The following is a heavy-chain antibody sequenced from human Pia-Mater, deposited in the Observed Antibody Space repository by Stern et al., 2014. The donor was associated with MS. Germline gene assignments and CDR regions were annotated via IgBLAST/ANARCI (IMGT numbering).Heavy chain of an antibody. CDR3: ARDSSSWYGVDY. Sequence: EVQLVESGGGLVKPGGSLRLSCAASGFTFSSYSMNWVRQAPGKGLELVSSISSSSSYIYYADSVKGRFTISRDNAKNSLYLQMNSLRAEDTAVYYCARDSSSWYGVDYWGQGTLVTVSS. CDR1: GFTFSSYS. D-gene: IGHD6-13*01. J-gene: IGHJ4*02. CDR2: ISSSSSYI. V-gene: IGHV3-21*01.